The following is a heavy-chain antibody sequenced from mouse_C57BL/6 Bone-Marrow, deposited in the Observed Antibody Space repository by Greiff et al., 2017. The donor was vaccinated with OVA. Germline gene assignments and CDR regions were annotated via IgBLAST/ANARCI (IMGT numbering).Heavy chain of an antibody. CDR3: ARLKDAMDY. CDR1: GYTFTSYG. CDR2: IYPRSGNT. D-gene: IGHD1-3*01. V-gene: IGHV1-81*01. J-gene: IGHJ4*01. Sequence: VKVVESGAELARPGASVKLSCKASGYTFTSYGISWVKQRTGQGLEWIGEIYPRSGNTYYNEKFKGKATLTADKSSSTAYMELRSLTSEDSSVYFCARLKDAMDYWGQGTSVTVSS.